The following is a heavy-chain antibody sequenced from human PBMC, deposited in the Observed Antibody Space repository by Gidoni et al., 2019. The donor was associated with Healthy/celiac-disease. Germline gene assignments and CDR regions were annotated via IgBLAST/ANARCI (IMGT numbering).Heavy chain of an antibody. V-gene: IGHV3-21*06. CDR1: GFPFSRYR. J-gene: IGHJ4*02. CDR3: ARDWRKVEYCSGGSCYEFDY. CDR2: ISSSSSYI. D-gene: IGHD2-15*01. Sequence: EVQLVESGGGLVKPGGSLRLSCAASGFPFSRYRMTWVRQAPGKGLEWVSYISSSSSYIYHADSVKGRFTISRDNAKNSLHLQMYSLRAEDTAVYYCARDWRKVEYCSGGSCYEFDYWGQGTLVTVSS.